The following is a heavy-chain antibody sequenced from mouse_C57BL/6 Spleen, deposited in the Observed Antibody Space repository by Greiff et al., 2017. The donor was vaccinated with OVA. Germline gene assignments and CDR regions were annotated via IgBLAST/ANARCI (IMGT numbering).Heavy chain of an antibody. CDR3: ARYHYGNFYFDY. D-gene: IGHD2-1*01. Sequence: QVQLQQPGPELVKPGASVKLSCKASGYTFTSYWMHWVKQRPGQGLEWIGNINPSNGGTNYNEKFKSKATLTVDKSSSTAYMQLSSLTSEDSAVYYCARYHYGNFYFDYWGQGTTLTVSS. CDR1: GYTFTSYW. J-gene: IGHJ2*01. CDR2: INPSNGGT. V-gene: IGHV1-53*01.